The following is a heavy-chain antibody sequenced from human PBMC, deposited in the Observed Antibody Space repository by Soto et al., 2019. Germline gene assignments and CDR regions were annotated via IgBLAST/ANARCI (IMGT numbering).Heavy chain of an antibody. Sequence: PGESLKISCAASGFTFDDYGMSWVRQAPGKGLEWVSGINWNGGSTGYADSVKGRFTISRDNAKNSLYLQMNSLRAEDTALYHCARGGYSSGWYERSTYYYYYYMDVWGKGTTVTVSS. D-gene: IGHD6-19*01. V-gene: IGHV3-20*01. CDR3: ARGGYSSGWYERSTYYYYYYMDV. CDR1: GFTFDDYG. J-gene: IGHJ6*03. CDR2: INWNGGST.